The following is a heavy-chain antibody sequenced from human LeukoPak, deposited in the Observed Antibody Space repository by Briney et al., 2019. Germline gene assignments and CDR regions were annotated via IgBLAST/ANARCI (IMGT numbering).Heavy chain of an antibody. J-gene: IGHJ5*02. Sequence: SETLSLTCTVSGGFISSYYWSWIRQPAGKGLEWIGRIYTSGSTNYNPSLKSRVTMSVDTSKNQFSLKLSSVTAADTAVYYCARDGGGTGTTWWFDPWGQGTLVTVSS. D-gene: IGHD1-1*01. V-gene: IGHV4-4*07. CDR2: IYTSGST. CDR3: ARDGGGTGTTWWFDP. CDR1: GGFISSYY.